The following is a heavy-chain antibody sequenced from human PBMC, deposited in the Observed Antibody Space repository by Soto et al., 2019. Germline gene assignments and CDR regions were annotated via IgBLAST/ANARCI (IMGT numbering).Heavy chain of an antibody. J-gene: IGHJ6*02. D-gene: IGHD3-16*02. V-gene: IGHV4-34*01. Sequence: PSLTCAVYGGSFSGYYWSWIRQPPGKGLEWIGEINHSGSTNYNPSLKSRVTISVDTSKNQFSLKLSSVTAADTAVYYCARGGRAKTYKNSYYDYVWGSYRDKSYYYGMDVWGQGTTVTVSS. CDR1: GGSFSGYY. CDR2: INHSGST. CDR3: ARGGRAKTYKNSYYDYVWGSYRDKSYYYGMDV.